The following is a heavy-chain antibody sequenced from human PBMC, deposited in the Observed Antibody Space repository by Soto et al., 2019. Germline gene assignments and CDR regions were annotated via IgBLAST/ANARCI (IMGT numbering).Heavy chain of an antibody. J-gene: IGHJ4*02. CDR2: ISSNGGST. D-gene: IGHD3-9*01. V-gene: IGHV3-64D*06. CDR3: VKALRYFDWLPDFDY. Sequence: GGSLSLSCSASGFTFSSYAMHWVRQSPGKGLEYVSAISSNGGSTYYADSVKGRFTISRDNSKNTLYLQMSSLRAEDTAVYYCVKALRYFDWLPDFDYWGQGTLVTVSS. CDR1: GFTFSSYA.